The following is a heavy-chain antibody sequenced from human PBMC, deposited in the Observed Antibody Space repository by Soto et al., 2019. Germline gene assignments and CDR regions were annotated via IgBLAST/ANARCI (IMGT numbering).Heavy chain of an antibody. J-gene: IGHJ4*02. CDR1: GDSMSGYY. D-gene: IGHD2-21*02. Sequence: QVQLQESGPGLVKPSETLSLTCTVSGDSMSGYYWSWIRHSPGRRLEWIGYIFHSVTTNYNPSLKSRLSMSVDASKNQFSLRVPSVTAADTAIYSCARLSFGDQGNYWGQGTLVTVSS. V-gene: IGHV4-59*01. CDR2: IFHSVTT. CDR3: ARLSFGDQGNY.